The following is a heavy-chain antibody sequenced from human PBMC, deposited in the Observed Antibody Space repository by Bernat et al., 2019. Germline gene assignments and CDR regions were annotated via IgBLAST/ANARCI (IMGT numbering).Heavy chain of an antibody. J-gene: IGHJ6*02. CDR1: GCSISSGSYY. Sequence: QVQLQESGPGLVKPSQTLSLTCTVSGCSISSGSYYWIWIRQPAGKGLEWIGRIYTSGSTNYNPSLKSRVTISVDTSKNQFSLKLSSVTAADAAVYYCAGGVSYYYGSGSYYYYGMDVWGQGTTVTVSS. CDR3: AGGVSYYYGSGSYYYYGMDV. D-gene: IGHD3-10*01. CDR2: IYTSGST. V-gene: IGHV4-61*02.